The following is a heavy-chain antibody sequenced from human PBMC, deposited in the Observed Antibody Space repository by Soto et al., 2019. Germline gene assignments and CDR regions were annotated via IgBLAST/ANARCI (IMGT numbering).Heavy chain of an antibody. D-gene: IGHD6-13*01. CDR1: GFTFSSHA. CDR3: ARDLGSSWYPEGYNWFDP. V-gene: IGHV3-30-3*01. Sequence: PGGSLRLSCAASGFTFSSHAMHWVRQAPGKGLEWVAVISYDGSNKYYADSVKGRFTISRDNSKNTLYLQMNSLRAEDTAVYYCARDLGSSWYPEGYNWFDPWGQGTLVTVSS. J-gene: IGHJ5*02. CDR2: ISYDGSNK.